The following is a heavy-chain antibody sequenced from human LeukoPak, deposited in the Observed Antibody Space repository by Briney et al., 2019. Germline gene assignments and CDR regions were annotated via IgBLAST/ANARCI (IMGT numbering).Heavy chain of an antibody. CDR1: GGTFSSYA. CDR2: IISIFGTA. CDR3: AREDAGASGYYGLSPFDY. V-gene: IGHV1-69*13. Sequence: SVKVSCKASGGTFSSYAISWVRQAPGQGLEWMGGIISIFGTANYAQKFQGRVTITADESTSTAYMELSSLRSEDTAVYYCAREDAGASGYYGLSPFDYWGQGTLVTVSS. D-gene: IGHD3-22*01. J-gene: IGHJ4*02.